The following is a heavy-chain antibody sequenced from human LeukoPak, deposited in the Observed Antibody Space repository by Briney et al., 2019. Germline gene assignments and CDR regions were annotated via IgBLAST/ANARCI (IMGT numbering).Heavy chain of an antibody. V-gene: IGHV3-48*03. Sequence: PGRSLRLSCEASGFIFSDYEMSWVRQAPGKGLVWVSYISSSGTTIYYADSVKGRFTISRDNAKNSLYLQMNSLRAEDTAVYYCXREGLAVAVGLYYFDSWGQGSLVSVSS. D-gene: IGHD6-19*01. CDR2: ISSSGTTI. J-gene: IGHJ4*02. CDR3: XREGLAVAVGLYYFDS. CDR1: GFIFSDYE.